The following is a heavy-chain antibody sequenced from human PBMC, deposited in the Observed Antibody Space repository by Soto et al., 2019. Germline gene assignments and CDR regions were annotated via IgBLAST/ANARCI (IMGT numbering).Heavy chain of an antibody. CDR3: AKALRFTFTTGYYMDV. V-gene: IGHV3-23*01. Sequence: EVQLLESGGGLVQPGGSMRLSCAASGFTVSSYAMSWVRQARGKGLEWVSVISGSGSRYSADSVKGRFTISRDSSKNTVYLQMNSLRAEDTAVYYCAKALRFTFTTGYYMDVWGRGTTVTVPS. D-gene: IGHD3-16*01. CDR1: GFTVSSYA. J-gene: IGHJ6*03. CDR2: ISGSGSR.